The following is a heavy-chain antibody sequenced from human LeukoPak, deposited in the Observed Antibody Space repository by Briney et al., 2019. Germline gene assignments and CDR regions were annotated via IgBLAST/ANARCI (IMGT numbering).Heavy chain of an antibody. CDR1: GFTFSDYS. V-gene: IGHV3-48*04. CDR3: ARESPSYGGNVFDY. CDR2: ISSSTTTI. D-gene: IGHD4-23*01. J-gene: IGHJ4*02. Sequence: GGSLRLSCAASGFTFSDYSMNWVRQAPGKGLEWVSYISSSTTTIYYADSVKGRVTISRDNAKNALYLQMNSLRAEDTAVYYCARESPSYGGNVFDYWGQGTLVTVSS.